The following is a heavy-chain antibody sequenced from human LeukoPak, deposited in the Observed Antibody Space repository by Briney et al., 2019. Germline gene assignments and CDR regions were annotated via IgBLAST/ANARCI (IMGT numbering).Heavy chain of an antibody. CDR3: ARDPVVIYSSSWYVPASLVLDY. J-gene: IGHJ4*02. CDR1: GFTFDDYG. Sequence: PGGSLRLSCAASGFTFDDYGMSWVRQTPGKGLEWVSGINWNGGSTGYADSVKGRFTISRDNAKNSLYLQMNSLRAEDTALYYCARDPVVIYSSSWYVPASLVLDYWGQGTLVTVSS. CDR2: INWNGGST. V-gene: IGHV3-20*04. D-gene: IGHD6-13*01.